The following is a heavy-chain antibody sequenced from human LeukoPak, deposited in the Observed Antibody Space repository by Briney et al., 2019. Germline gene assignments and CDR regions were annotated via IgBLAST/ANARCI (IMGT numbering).Heavy chain of an antibody. CDR2: IYYSGST. Sequence: PSETLSLTCTVSGGSISSYYWSWIRQPPGKGLEWIGYIYYSGSTTYNPSLKSRVTISVDTFKNQFSLKLSSVTAADTAVYYCARSGYYGREFDYWGQGTLVTVSS. V-gene: IGHV4-59*01. CDR1: GGSISSYY. D-gene: IGHD3-3*01. CDR3: ARSGYYGREFDY. J-gene: IGHJ4*02.